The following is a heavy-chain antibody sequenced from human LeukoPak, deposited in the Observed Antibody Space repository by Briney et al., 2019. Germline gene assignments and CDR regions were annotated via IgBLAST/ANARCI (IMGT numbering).Heavy chain of an antibody. V-gene: IGHV3-23*01. CDR2: ISGSGGIT. CDR1: GFTFSSYA. Sequence: GGSLRLSCAASGFTFSSYAMSWVRQAPGKGLEWVSAISGSGGITYYADLVKGRFTISRDNSKNTLYLQMNNLRAEDTAVYYCAKDDGAVAGRGDNWFDPWGQGTLVTVSS. CDR3: AKDDGAVAGRGDNWFDP. D-gene: IGHD6-19*01. J-gene: IGHJ5*02.